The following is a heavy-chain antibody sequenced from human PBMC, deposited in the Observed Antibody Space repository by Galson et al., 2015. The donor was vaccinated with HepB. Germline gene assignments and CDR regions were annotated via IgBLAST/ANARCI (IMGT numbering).Heavy chain of an antibody. CDR1: GFTLSSYS. D-gene: IGHD1-1*01. Sequence: SLRLSCAASGFTLSSYSMNWVRQAPGKGLEWVSYISSSSSTIYYADSVKGRFTISRDNAKNSLYLQMNSLRAEDTAMYYCARLGTTQPGPWGQGTLVTVSS. J-gene: IGHJ5*02. CDR2: ISSSSSTI. CDR3: ARLGTTQPGP. V-gene: IGHV3-48*04.